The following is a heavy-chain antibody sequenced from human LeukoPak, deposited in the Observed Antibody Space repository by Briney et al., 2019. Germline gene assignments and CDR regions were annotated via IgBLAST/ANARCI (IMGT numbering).Heavy chain of an antibody. D-gene: IGHD3-10*01. CDR3: KRGEGRYFDY. CDR2: ISYDGSNK. V-gene: IGHV3-30-3*01. Sequence: GGSLRLSCAASGFTFSSYAMHWVRQAPGKGLEWVAVISYDGSNKYYADSVKGRFTISRDNSKNTLYLQMNSLRAEDTAVYYCKRGEGRYFDYWGQGTLVTVSS. CDR1: GFTFSSYA. J-gene: IGHJ4*02.